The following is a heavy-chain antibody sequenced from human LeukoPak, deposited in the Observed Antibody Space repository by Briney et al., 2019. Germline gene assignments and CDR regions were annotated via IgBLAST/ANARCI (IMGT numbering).Heavy chain of an antibody. CDR2: ISGSGNTI. Sequence: GGSPRLSCAASGFSFNSYSMNWVRQAPGKGLEWLSYISGSGNTIFYADSVKGRFTISRDNAKNSLYLEMNSLRAEDTAVYFCARTHYFDYWGQGTLVTVSS. J-gene: IGHJ4*02. CDR3: ARTHYFDY. CDR1: GFSFNSYS. V-gene: IGHV3-48*01.